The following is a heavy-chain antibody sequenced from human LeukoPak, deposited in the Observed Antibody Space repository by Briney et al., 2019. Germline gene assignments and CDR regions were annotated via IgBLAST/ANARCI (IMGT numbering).Heavy chain of an antibody. CDR3: ARKWYGVLTGYAFDI. CDR1: GFTFSDYY. V-gene: IGHV3-11*01. CDR2: ISSSGSTI. Sequence: GGFLRLSCAASGFTFSDYYMSWIRQAPGKGLEWVSYISSSGSTIYYADSVKGRFTISRDNAKNSLYLQMNSLRAEDTAVYYCARKWYGVLTGYAFDIWGQGTMVTVSS. J-gene: IGHJ3*02. D-gene: IGHD3-9*01.